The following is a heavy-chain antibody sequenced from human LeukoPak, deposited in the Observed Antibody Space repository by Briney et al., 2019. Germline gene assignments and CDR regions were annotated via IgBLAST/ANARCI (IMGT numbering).Heavy chain of an antibody. Sequence: PSETLSLTCTVSGGSISSGSYYWSWIRQPAGKGLEWIGRIYTSGSTNYNPSLKSRVTISVDTSKNQFSLKLSSVTAADTAVYYCASSIGTTSDFDYWGQGTLVTVSS. CDR2: IYTSGST. CDR3: ASSIGTTSDFDY. J-gene: IGHJ4*02. CDR1: GGSISSGSYY. V-gene: IGHV4-61*02. D-gene: IGHD1-7*01.